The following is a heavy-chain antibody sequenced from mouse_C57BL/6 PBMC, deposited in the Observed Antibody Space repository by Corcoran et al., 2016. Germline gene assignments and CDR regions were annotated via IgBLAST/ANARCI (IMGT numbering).Heavy chain of an antibody. CDR3: ALELRWYFDV. Sequence: EVQLQQSGAELVKPGASVKLSFTASGFNIKDYYRHWVKQRTEQGLECIGRIDPEDGETKYAPKFQGKATITADTSSNTAYPLLSSLTSEDSAVYYCALELRWYFDVWGTGTTVTVSS. J-gene: IGHJ1*03. CDR2: IDPEDGET. CDR1: GFNIKDYY. V-gene: IGHV14-2*01. D-gene: IGHD1-1*01.